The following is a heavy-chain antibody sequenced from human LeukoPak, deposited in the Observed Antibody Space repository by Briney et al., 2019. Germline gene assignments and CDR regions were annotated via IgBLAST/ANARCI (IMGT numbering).Heavy chain of an antibody. Sequence: ASVKVSCKASGYTFTSYDINWVRQATGQGLEWMGWMNPNSGNTGYAQKFQGRVTMTRNTSISTAYMELSSLRSEDTAVYYCARGSPTIFGGRGWFDPWGQGTLVTVSS. V-gene: IGHV1-8*01. J-gene: IGHJ5*02. CDR3: ARGSPTIFGGRGWFDP. CDR1: GYTFTSYD. D-gene: IGHD3-3*01. CDR2: MNPNSGNT.